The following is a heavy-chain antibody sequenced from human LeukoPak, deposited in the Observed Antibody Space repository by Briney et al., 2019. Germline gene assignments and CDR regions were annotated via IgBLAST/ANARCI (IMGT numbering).Heavy chain of an antibody. CDR1: GYDFESYW. J-gene: IGHJ4*02. Sequence: GESPKIFCRASGYDFESYWDGWGRQLPGKGPEWIGVIYPGDSDTTYNPAFEGQVTISADKSISTTYLQWSSLRASDTAIYYCARRFRTKYYGCFYHWGQGTLVTVSS. D-gene: IGHD3-16*01. CDR3: ARRFRTKYYGCFYH. CDR2: IYPGDSDT. V-gene: IGHV5-51*01.